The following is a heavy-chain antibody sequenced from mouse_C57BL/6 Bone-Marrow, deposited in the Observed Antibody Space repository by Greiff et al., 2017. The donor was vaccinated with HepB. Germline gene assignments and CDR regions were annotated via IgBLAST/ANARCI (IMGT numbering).Heavy chain of an antibody. CDR1: GFTFSDYY. J-gene: IGHJ1*03. D-gene: IGHD2-3*01. CDR3: ARDPFPDGYPWYFDV. Sequence: EVKLMESEGGLVQPGSSMKLSCTASGFTFSDYYMAWVRQVPEKGLEWVANINYDGSSTYYLDSLKSRFIISRDNAKNILYLQMSSLKSEDTATYYCARDPFPDGYPWYFDVWGTGTTVTVSS. CDR2: INYDGSST. V-gene: IGHV5-16*01.